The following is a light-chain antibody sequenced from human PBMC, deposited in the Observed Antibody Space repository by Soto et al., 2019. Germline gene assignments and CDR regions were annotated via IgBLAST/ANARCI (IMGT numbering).Light chain of an antibody. Sequence: DIQMTHSPSTLSASVGDRITITCRASQDVSQWLAWYQQKPGKAPKLLIYKASSLESGVSSRFSGRGSGKEFTLTIRNLQPDDFASYYCQQSYRTPPTFGQGTKVDIX. J-gene: IGKJ1*01. CDR1: QDVSQW. CDR3: QQSYRTPPT. CDR2: KAS. V-gene: IGKV1-5*03.